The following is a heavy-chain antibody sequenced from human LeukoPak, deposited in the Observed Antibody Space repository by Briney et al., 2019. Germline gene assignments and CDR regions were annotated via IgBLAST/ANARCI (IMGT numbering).Heavy chain of an antibody. D-gene: IGHD6-19*01. CDR3: ARHSAVADDAFAI. Sequence: PSETLSHICTVSGDSITSSSYYWGWIRQPPGKGLEWIGSIYNSGSTYYNPSLKSRVTISVDTSKNQFSLKLSSVTAADTAVYYCARHSAVADDAFAIWGQGTMVTVSS. CDR2: IYNSGST. CDR1: GDSITSSSYY. V-gene: IGHV4-39*01. J-gene: IGHJ3*02.